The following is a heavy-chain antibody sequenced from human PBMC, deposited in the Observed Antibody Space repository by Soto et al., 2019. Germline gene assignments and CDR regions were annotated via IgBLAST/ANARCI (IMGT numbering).Heavy chain of an antibody. CDR3: AKAYFVWSSQQPYYFDY. Sequence: EVQLLDSGGGLVQPGGSLRLSCAASGFTFSNYAMTWVRQGPGKGLEWVSGISGSGGRSYYADSVKGRFTISRDNSKSTLYLQMNSLTAEDTAVYYCAKAYFVWSSQQPYYFDYWGQRTLVTVSS. D-gene: IGHD3-16*01. J-gene: IGHJ4*02. CDR1: GFTFSNYA. CDR2: ISGSGGRS. V-gene: IGHV3-23*01.